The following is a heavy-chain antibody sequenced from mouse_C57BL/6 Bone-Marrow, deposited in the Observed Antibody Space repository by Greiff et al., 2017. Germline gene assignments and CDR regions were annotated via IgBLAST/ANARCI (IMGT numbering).Heavy chain of an antibody. CDR3: ARQDYPYAMDY. CDR1: GFTFSDYG. D-gene: IGHD5-5*01. CDR2: LSSGSSTI. V-gene: IGHV5-17*01. Sequence: EVQLQQSGGGLVKPGGSLKLSCAASGFTFSDYGMHWVRQAPEKGLEWVAYLSSGSSTIYYADTVKGRFTLSRDTAKNTLFLHMTSLRSEDTAIYYCARQDYPYAMDYWGQGTSVTVSS. J-gene: IGHJ4*01.